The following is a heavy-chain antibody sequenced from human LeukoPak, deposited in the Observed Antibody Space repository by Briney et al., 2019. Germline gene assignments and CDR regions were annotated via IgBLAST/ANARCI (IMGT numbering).Heavy chain of an antibody. D-gene: IGHD2-8*02. J-gene: IGHJ6*02. CDR2: ISSNGGST. CDR1: GFTFSSYA. CDR3: TRVQAGRSGLMDV. Sequence: GGSLRLSCSASGFTFSSYAMHWVRQAPGKGLEYVSAISSNGGSTYYADSVKGRFTISRDNSKNTLYLQMNSLRDEDAAVYHCTRVQAGRSGLMDVWGRGTTVTVSS. V-gene: IGHV3-64*04.